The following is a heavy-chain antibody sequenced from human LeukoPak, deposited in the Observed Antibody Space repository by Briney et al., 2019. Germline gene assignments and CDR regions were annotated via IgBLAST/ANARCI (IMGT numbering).Heavy chain of an antibody. V-gene: IGHV4-59*01. Sequence: SETLSLTCTVFGGSTSGFYWSWIRQPPGKGLEWIAYIYYSGSTNHNPSLKSRVTISVETSKNQFSLKLSSVTAADTAVYYCARVGDYDPHFDNWGQGTLVTVSS. CDR1: GGSTSGFY. CDR2: IYYSGST. J-gene: IGHJ4*02. D-gene: IGHD4-17*01. CDR3: ARVGDYDPHFDN.